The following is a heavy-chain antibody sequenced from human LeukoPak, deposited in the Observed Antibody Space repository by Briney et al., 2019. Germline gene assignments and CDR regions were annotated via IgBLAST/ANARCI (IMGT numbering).Heavy chain of an antibody. CDR3: ARDGAAGSSGWDY. D-gene: IGHD6-19*01. CDR1: GYTFTGYY. CDR2: INPNSGGT. J-gene: IGHJ4*02. V-gene: IGHV1-2*02. Sequence: ASVKVSCKASGYTFTGYYMHWVRQAPGQGLEWMGWINPNSGGTNYAQKFQGRVTMTRDTSISTAYMELSRLRSDDTAVYYCARDGAAGSSGWDYWGQGTLVTVSS.